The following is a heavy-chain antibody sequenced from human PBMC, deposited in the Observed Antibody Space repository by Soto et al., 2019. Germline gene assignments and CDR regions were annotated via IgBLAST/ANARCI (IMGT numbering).Heavy chain of an antibody. Sequence: PSETLYLTCTVSGGSISSYYWSWIRQPPGKGLEWIGYIYYSGSTNYNPSLKSRVTISVNTSKNQFSLKLSSVTAADTAVYYCARVNIVVVPAAMVYWFDPWGQGTLVTVSS. V-gene: IGHV4-59*01. D-gene: IGHD2-2*01. CDR1: GGSISSYY. CDR2: IYYSGST. CDR3: ARVNIVVVPAAMVYWFDP. J-gene: IGHJ5*02.